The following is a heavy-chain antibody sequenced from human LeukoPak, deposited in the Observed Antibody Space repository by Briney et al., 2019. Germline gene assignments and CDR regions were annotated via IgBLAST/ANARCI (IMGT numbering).Heavy chain of an antibody. D-gene: IGHD5-18*01. CDR3: ARTQDGGYSYGLDY. V-gene: IGHV1-69*04. J-gene: IGHJ4*02. CDR2: IIPILGIA. CDR1: GFTFSSYA. Sequence: GGSLRLSCAASGFTFSSYAMSWVRQAPGQELEWMGRIIPILGIANYAQKFQGRVTITADKSTSTAYMELSSLRSEDTAVYYCARTQDGGYSYGLDYWGQGTLVTVSS.